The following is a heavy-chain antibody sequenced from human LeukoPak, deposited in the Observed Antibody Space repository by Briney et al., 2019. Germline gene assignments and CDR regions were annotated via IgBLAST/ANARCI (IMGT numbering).Heavy chain of an antibody. CDR2: INPNSGGT. D-gene: IGHD2-15*01. CDR3: ARDHQRTPHAFDI. Sequence: ASVKVSCKASGYTFTGYYMHWVRQAPGQGLEWMGWINPNSGGTNYAQKFQGRVTMTRDTSISTAYMELSRLRSDDTAVYYCARDHQRTPHAFDIWGQGTMVTVSS. CDR1: GYTFTGYY. J-gene: IGHJ3*02. V-gene: IGHV1-2*02.